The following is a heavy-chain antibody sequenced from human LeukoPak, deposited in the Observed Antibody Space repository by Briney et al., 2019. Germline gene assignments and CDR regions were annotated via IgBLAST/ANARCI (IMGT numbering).Heavy chain of an antibody. CDR3: ARGHGDFGY. Sequence: PSETLSLTCAVYGGSFSGYYWSWIRQPPGKGLEWIGEINQSGSTNYNPSLKSRVTISVDTSKNQFSLKLSSVTAADTAVYYCARGHGDFGYWGQGTLVTVSS. CDR1: GGSFSGYY. J-gene: IGHJ4*02. V-gene: IGHV4-34*01. CDR2: INQSGST. D-gene: IGHD4-17*01.